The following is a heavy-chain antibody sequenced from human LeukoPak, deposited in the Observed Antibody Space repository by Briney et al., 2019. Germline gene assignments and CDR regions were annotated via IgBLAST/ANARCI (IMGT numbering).Heavy chain of an antibody. V-gene: IGHV3-23*01. CDR3: AKCGDCWSVYYMHM. J-gene: IGHJ3*02. CDR1: GFAFSNYA. D-gene: IGHD3-3*01. Sequence: GGSLRLSCAASGFAFSNYAMTWVRQAPGKGLEWVSVISGNGVLTYYADSVKGRFTISRDNSKSTLYLQMNSLRAEDTAVYYCAKCGDCWSVYYMHMWGQGTMVTVSS. CDR2: ISGNGVLT.